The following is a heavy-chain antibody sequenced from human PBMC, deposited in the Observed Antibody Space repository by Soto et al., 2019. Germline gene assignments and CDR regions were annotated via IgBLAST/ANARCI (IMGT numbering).Heavy chain of an antibody. V-gene: IGHV3-7*04. Sequence: EEQLVESGGGLVQPGGSLRLSCAISGFTFRRDWMNWVRQAPGKGLEWVAYVNQDGTQKYYVDSVKGRFTIFRDNAKNSLFLQMDSLRVEDTALYYCSGGVGDAVWGQGTLVTVSS. J-gene: IGHJ4*02. D-gene: IGHD1-26*01. CDR3: SGGVGDAV. CDR2: VNQDGTQK. CDR1: GFTFRRDW.